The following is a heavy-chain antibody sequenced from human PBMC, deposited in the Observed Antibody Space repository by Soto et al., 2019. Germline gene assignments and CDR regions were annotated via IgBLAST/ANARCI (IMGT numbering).Heavy chain of an antibody. J-gene: IGHJ6*02. D-gene: IGHD5-12*01. CDR2: ITSNGEST. CDR1: GFTFSSHA. Sequence: EVQLVESGEGLVQPGGSLRLSCAASGFTFSSHAMHWVRQAPGKGLDYVSAITSNGESTDYADSVKARFTISRDNSKNTLYLHMGSLRAADMAVSYCARGGATLLDAMDVWGQGTTVTVSS. V-gene: IGHV3-64*02. CDR3: ARGGATLLDAMDV.